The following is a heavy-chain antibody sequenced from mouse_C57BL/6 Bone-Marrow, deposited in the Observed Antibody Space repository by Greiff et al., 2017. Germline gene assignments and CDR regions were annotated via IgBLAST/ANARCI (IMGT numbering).Heavy chain of an antibody. J-gene: IGHJ3*01. CDR2: IYPGSGST. V-gene: IGHV1-55*01. CDR1: GYTFTSYW. D-gene: IGHD3-2*02. Sequence: QVQLKQPGAELVKPGASVKMSCKASGYTFTSYWITWVKQRPGQGLEWIGDIYPGSGSTNYNEKFKSKATLTVDTSSSTAYMQLSSLTSEDSAVYYWERGGGRQLRIRTRLFAYWGQGTLVTVSA. CDR3: ERGGGRQLRIRTRLFAY.